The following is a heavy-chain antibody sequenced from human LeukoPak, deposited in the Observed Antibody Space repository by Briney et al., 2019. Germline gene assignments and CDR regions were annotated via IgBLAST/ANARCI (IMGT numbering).Heavy chain of an antibody. CDR3: ARALWFETYYFDY. V-gene: IGHV4-61*08. Sequence: PSETLSLTCTVSGGSISSGGYYWSWIRQPPGKGLEWIGYIYYSGSTNYNPSLKSRVTISVDTSKNQFSLKLSSVTAADTAVYYCARALWFETYYFDYWGQGTLVTVSS. D-gene: IGHD3-10*01. J-gene: IGHJ4*02. CDR2: IYYSGST. CDR1: GGSISSGGYY.